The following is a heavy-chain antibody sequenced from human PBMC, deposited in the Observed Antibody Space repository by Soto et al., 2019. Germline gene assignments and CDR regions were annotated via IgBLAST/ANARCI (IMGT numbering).Heavy chain of an antibody. CDR1: GYTFTXYG. J-gene: IGHJ4*02. D-gene: IGHD3-9*01. CDR3: ARDASLPYYDILTGYYPAYFDY. Sequence: ASVKVSCKASGYTFTXYGIIWVRQSPGQGLEWMGWISAYNGNTNYAQKLQGRVTMTTDTSTSTAYMELRSLRSDDTAVYYCARDASLPYYDILTGYYPAYFDYWGQGTLVTVSS. V-gene: IGHV1-18*01. CDR2: ISAYNGNT.